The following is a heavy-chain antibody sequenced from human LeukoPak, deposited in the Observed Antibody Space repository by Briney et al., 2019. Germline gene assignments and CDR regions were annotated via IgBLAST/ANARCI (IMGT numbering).Heavy chain of an antibody. V-gene: IGHV3-23*01. CDR1: GFAFSVYA. J-gene: IGHJ5*01. Sequence: PGGSLRLSCAASGFAFSVYAMSWLRQPPGNGLEWVSTINANSGTRSYAASVRGRFTISRDNSKNTLYLQLNTLRADDTATYYCAKPISGGLAVTADWFHPWGQGTLVVVSS. CDR2: INANSGTR. CDR3: AKPISGGLAVTADWFHP. D-gene: IGHD6-19*01.